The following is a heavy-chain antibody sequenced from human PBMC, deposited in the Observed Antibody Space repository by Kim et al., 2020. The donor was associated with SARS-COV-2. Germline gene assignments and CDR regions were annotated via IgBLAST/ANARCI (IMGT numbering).Heavy chain of an antibody. J-gene: IGHJ6*03. CDR3: ARRIAAQDSISGYYYYYMDV. V-gene: IGHV5-51*01. Sequence: GESLKISCKGSGYSFTSYWIGWMRQMPGKGLEWMGIIYPGDSDTRYSPSFQGQVTISADKSISTAYLQWSSLKASDTAMYYCARRIAAQDSISGYYYYYMDVWGKGTSVTVPS. D-gene: IGHD6-13*01. CDR2: IYPGDSDT. CDR1: GYSFTSYW.